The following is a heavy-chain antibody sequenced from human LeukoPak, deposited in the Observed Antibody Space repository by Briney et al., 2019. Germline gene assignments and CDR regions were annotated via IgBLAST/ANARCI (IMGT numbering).Heavy chain of an antibody. J-gene: IGHJ5*02. CDR3: ARSELGWFDP. CDR2: IYYSGST. D-gene: IGHD2/OR15-2a*01. V-gene: IGHV4-59*08. CDR1: GGSISSYY. Sequence: SETLSLTCTVSGGSISSYYWSWIRQPPGKGLEWIGYIYYSGSTNCNPSLKSRVTISVDTSKNQFSLKLSSVTAADTAVYYCARSELGWFDPWGQGTLVTVSS.